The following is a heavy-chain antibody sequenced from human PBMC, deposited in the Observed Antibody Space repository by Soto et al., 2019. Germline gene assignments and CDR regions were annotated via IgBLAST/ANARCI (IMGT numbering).Heavy chain of an antibody. Sequence: SGPTLVNPTQTLTLTCTFSGFSLSTRGVGVGWIRQPPGKALEWLALIYWDDDKRYSPSLKTRLTITKDTSKNQVVLTMTNIDPVDTATYYCAHVYGGYDNFDYWGRGTLVTVSS. CDR2: IYWDDDK. CDR1: GFSLSTRGVG. V-gene: IGHV2-5*02. J-gene: IGHJ4*02. CDR3: AHVYGGYDNFDY. D-gene: IGHD5-12*01.